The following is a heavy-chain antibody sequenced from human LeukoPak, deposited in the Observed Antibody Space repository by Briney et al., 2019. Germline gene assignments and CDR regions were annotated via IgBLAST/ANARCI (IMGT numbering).Heavy chain of an antibody. CDR1: GGSFSGYY. Sequence: SETLSLTCAVYGGSFSGYYWSWIRQPPGQGLEWIGEINHSGSTNYNPSLKSRVTISVDTSKNQLSLKLSSVTAADTAVYYCARVPAAIWFDPWGQGTLVTVSS. CDR2: INHSGST. V-gene: IGHV4-34*01. J-gene: IGHJ5*02. D-gene: IGHD2-2*01. CDR3: ARVPAAIWFDP.